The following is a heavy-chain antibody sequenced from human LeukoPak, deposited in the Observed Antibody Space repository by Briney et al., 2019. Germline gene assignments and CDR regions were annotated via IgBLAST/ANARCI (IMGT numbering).Heavy chain of an antibody. CDR3: ASTVPTYYDFWSGSYY. V-gene: IGHV3-53*01. Sequence: PGGPLRLSCAASGFTVSSNYMSWVRQAPGKGLEWVSVIYSGGSTYYADSVKGRFTISRDNSKNTLYLQMNSLRAEDTAVYYCASTVPTYYDFWSGSYYWGQGTLVTVSS. J-gene: IGHJ4*02. CDR1: GFTVSSNY. D-gene: IGHD3-3*01. CDR2: IYSGGST.